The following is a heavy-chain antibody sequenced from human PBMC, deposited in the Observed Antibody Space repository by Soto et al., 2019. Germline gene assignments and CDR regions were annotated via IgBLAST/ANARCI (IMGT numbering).Heavy chain of an antibody. D-gene: IGHD1-1*01. V-gene: IGHV3-48*01. J-gene: IGHJ3*02. CDR3: AKDNEVSLACDI. CDR1: GFTFSSYS. Sequence: PGGSLRLSCAASGFTFSSYSMNWVRQAPGKGLEWVSYISSSSSTIYYADSVKGRFTISRDNAKNSLYLQMNSLRAEDTAVYYCAKDNEVSLACDIWGQGTMVTVSS. CDR2: ISSSSSTI.